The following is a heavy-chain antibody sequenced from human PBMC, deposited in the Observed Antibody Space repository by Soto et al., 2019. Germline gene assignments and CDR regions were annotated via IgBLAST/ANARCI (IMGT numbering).Heavy chain of an antibody. V-gene: IGHV3-33*01. Sequence: QVQLVESGGVVVQPGRSLRLSCAASGFTFSSYGMHWVRQAPGKGLEWVAVIWYDGNNKYYADSVKGRFTISRDNSKNTLYLQMNSLRAEDTAVYYCARDLQGSGSFYSPDYWGQGTLVTVSS. D-gene: IGHD3-10*01. J-gene: IGHJ4*02. CDR2: IWYDGNNK. CDR1: GFTFSSYG. CDR3: ARDLQGSGSFYSPDY.